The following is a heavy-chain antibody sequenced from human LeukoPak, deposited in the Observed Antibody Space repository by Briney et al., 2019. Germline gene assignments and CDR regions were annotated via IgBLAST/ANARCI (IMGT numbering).Heavy chain of an antibody. Sequence: PGRSLRLSCAASGFTFSSYGMHWVRQAPGKGLEWVAVIWYDGSNKYYADSVKGRFTISRDNSKNTLYLQMNSLRAEDTAVYYCARDGRGGTMGVAVAGPFDYWGQGTLVTVSS. D-gene: IGHD6-19*01. CDR1: GFTFSSYG. CDR3: ARDGRGGTMGVAVAGPFDY. J-gene: IGHJ4*02. CDR2: IWYDGSNK. V-gene: IGHV3-33*01.